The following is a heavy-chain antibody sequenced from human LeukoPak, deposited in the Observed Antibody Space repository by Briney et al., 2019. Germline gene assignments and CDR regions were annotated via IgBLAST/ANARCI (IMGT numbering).Heavy chain of an antibody. V-gene: IGHV3-9*01. CDR2: ISWNSGSL. J-gene: IGHJ4*02. D-gene: IGHD6-13*01. Sequence: GRSLRLSCAASGFTFDDYAIHWVRQVPGKGLEWVSGISWNSGSLAYADSVKGRFTISRDNAKNSLYLQMNSLRVEDTALYYCAKDIQGAASGPIDYWGQGTLVTVSS. CDR3: AKDIQGAASGPIDY. CDR1: GFTFDDYA.